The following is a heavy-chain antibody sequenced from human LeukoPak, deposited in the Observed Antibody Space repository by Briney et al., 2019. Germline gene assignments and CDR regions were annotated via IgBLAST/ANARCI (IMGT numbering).Heavy chain of an antibody. J-gene: IGHJ4*02. CDR2: IGGSGGST. Sequence: AGGSLRLSCAASGFTFSSYAMSWVRQAPGKGLEWVSAIGGSGGSTYYADSVKGRFTISRDNSKNTLYLQMNSLRAEDTAVYYCAKGAVACNQKPGGYWGQGTLVTVSS. D-gene: IGHD6-19*01. V-gene: IGHV3-23*01. CDR1: GFTFSSYA. CDR3: AKGAVACNQKPGGY.